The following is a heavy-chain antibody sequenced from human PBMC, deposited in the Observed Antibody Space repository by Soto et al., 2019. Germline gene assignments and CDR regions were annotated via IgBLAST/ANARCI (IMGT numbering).Heavy chain of an antibody. CDR3: ARAHSFYRAEYFQH. CDR2: IYYSGST. J-gene: IGHJ1*01. V-gene: IGHV4-61*08. CDR1: GGSISSGGYY. D-gene: IGHD3-16*02. Sequence: PSETLSLTCTVSGGSISSGGYYWSWIRQPPGKGLEWIGYIYYSGSTNYNPSLKSRVTISVDTSKNQFSLKLSSVTAADTAVYYCARAHSFYRAEYFQHWGQGTLVTVSS.